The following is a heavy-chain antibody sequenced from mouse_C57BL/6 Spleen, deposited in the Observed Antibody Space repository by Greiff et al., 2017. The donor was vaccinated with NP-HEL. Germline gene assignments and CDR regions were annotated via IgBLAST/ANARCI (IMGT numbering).Heavy chain of an antibody. D-gene: IGHD1-1*01. Sequence: QVQLQQSGPGLVQPSQSLSITCTVSGFSLTSYGVHWVRQPPGKGLEWLGVIWSGGSTDYNAAFISRLSISKDNSKSQVFFKMNSLQADDTAIYYCAKIYGSRGDYYAMDYWGQGTSVTVSS. CDR2: IWSGGST. CDR3: AKIYGSRGDYYAMDY. V-gene: IGHV2-4*01. J-gene: IGHJ4*01. CDR1: GFSLTSYG.